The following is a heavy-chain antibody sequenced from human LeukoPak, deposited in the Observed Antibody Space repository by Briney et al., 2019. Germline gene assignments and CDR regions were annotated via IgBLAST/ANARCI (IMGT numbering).Heavy chain of an antibody. V-gene: IGHV4-30-2*01. CDR3: ARSSGSYYSLFAY. D-gene: IGHD1-26*01. CDR2: IYHSGST. Sequence: SETLSLTCTVSGGSISSGGYYWSWLRQPPGKGLEWIGYIYHSGSTYYNPSLKSRVTISVDRSKNQFSLKLSSVTAADTAVYYCARSSGSYYSLFAYWGQGTLVTVSS. J-gene: IGHJ4*02. CDR1: GGSISSGGYY.